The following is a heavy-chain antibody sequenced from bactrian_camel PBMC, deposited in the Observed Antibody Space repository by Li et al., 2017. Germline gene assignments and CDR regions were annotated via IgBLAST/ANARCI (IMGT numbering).Heavy chain of an antibody. CDR3: AARGPYCYTKLSVRDLTY. Sequence: QVQLVESGGGSVQAGGSLRLSCAASGYTYNRNCMAWFRQAPGKEREGVARIATGSGNTYYADSVKDRFTISQDNAKNTVYLQMNSLKPEDTAMYFCAARGPYCYTKLSVRDLTYWGQGTQVTVS. D-gene: IGHD2*01. CDR1: GYTYNRNC. J-gene: IGHJ4*01. V-gene: IGHV3S1*01. CDR2: IATGSGNT.